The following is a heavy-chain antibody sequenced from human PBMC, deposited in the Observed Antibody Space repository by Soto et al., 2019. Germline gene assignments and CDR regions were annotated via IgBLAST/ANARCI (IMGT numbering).Heavy chain of an antibody. CDR3: ARGAHYDSSGYTSS. CDR1: GYTFTSYG. D-gene: IGHD3-22*01. J-gene: IGHJ5*02. CDR2: ISAYNGNT. Sequence: QVQLVQSGAEVKKPGASVKVSCKASGYTFTSYGISWVRQAPGQGLEWMGWISAYNGNTNYAQKLQGRVTMTTDTSTSKAYRELRSLISDDTAVCYCARGAHYDSSGYTSSWGQGTLVTVSP. V-gene: IGHV1-18*01.